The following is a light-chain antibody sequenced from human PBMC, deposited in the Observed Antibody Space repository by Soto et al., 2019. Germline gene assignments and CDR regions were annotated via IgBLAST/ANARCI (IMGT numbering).Light chain of an antibody. J-gene: IGKJ1*01. CDR2: AAS. V-gene: IGKV1-39*01. Sequence: DIQMTQSPSTLSASVGDRVTITCRASQSISSFLNWYQQKPGKAPNLLIYAASNLQSGVPSRFSGSGSGTDFTLTISRLQPEDFATYYCQQSYNTPRTLGQGTKVDIK. CDR1: QSISSF. CDR3: QQSYNTPRT.